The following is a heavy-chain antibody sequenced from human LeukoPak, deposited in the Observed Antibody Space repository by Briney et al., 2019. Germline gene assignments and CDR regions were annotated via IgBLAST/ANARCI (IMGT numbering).Heavy chain of an antibody. D-gene: IGHD2-2*01. CDR2: IYSGGSA. CDR1: GFTVSSNY. J-gene: IGHJ4*02. Sequence: AGGSLRLSCAASGFTVSSNYMSWVRQAPGKGLEWVSVIYSGGSAYYADSVKGRFTISRDNSKNTLFLQMNSLRAEDRAVYYCAKDSLRTVPKASFDSWGQGTLVTVSS. V-gene: IGHV3-53*01. CDR3: AKDSLRTVPKASFDS.